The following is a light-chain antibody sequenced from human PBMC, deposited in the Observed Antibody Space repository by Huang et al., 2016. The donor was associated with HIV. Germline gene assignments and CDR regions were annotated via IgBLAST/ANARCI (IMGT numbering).Light chain of an antibody. CDR3: HQYNNWLLS. Sequence: EIVMTQSPATLSVSPGQRVTLSCRANRSVSTNLAWYQQRHGQAPRLLIDGSSTRAPGIPARFSGSCSGTDFSLTISSLQSEDFALYYCHQYNNWLLSFGGGTRV. CDR2: GSS. J-gene: IGKJ4*01. CDR1: RSVSTN. V-gene: IGKV3-15*01.